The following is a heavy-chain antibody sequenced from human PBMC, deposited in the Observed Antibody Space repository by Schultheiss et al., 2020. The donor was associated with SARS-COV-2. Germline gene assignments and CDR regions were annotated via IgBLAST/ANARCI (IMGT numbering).Heavy chain of an antibody. J-gene: IGHJ4*02. V-gene: IGHV4-59*08. CDR3: ARQLWELLPDHFDY. CDR1: GGSISSYY. CDR2: IYYSGST. Sequence: SETLSLTCTVSGGSISSYYWSWIRQPPGKGLEWIGYIYYSGSTNYNPSLKSRVTISVDTSKNQFSLKLSSVTAADTAVYYCARQLWELLPDHFDYWGQGTLVTVSS. D-gene: IGHD1-26*01.